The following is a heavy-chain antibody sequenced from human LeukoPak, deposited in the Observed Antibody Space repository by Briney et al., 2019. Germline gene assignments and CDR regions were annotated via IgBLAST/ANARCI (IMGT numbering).Heavy chain of an antibody. V-gene: IGHV4-59*12. J-gene: IGHJ4*02. CDR2: IYYSGST. Sequence: SETLSLTCTVSGGSISSYYWSWIRQPPGKGLEWIGYIYYSGSTNYNPSLKSRVTISVDTSKNQFSLKLSSVTAADTAVYYCARGGGYCSSTSCPVADYWGQGTLVTVSS. CDR3: ARGGGYCSSTSCPVADY. D-gene: IGHD2-2*01. CDR1: GGSISSYY.